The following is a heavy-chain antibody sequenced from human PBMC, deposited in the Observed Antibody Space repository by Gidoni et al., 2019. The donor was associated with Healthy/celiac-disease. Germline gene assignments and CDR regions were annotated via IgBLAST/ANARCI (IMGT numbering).Heavy chain of an antibody. CDR3: TRERDSSLDAFDI. CDR2: IRSKAYGGTT. D-gene: IGHD6-19*01. J-gene: IGHJ3*02. Sequence: EVQLVESGGGVVQPGRSLRLSCTASGFTFGYDAMSWVRQAPGKGLEWVGFIRSKAYGGTTEYAASVKGRFTISRDDSKSIAYLQMNSLKTEDTAVYYCTRERDSSLDAFDIWGQGTMVTVSS. CDR1: GFTFGYDA. V-gene: IGHV3-49*04.